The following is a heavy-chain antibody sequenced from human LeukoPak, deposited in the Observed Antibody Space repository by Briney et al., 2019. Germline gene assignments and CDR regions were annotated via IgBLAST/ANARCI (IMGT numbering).Heavy chain of an antibody. J-gene: IGHJ4*02. CDR3: ARDPASLYYDILTGYFDY. V-gene: IGHV1-2*02. CDR2: INPNSGDT. Sequence: ASVKVSCKASGYIFTGYYMHWVRQAPGQGLEWMEWINPNSGDTNYAQKFQGRVTMTRDTSISTVYMELSSLRSEDTAVYYCARDPASLYYDILTGYFDYWGQGTLDTVSS. D-gene: IGHD3-9*01. CDR1: GYIFTGYY.